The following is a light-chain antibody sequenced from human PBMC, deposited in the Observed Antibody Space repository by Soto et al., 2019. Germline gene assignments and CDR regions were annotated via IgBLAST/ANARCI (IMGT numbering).Light chain of an antibody. J-gene: IGLJ1*01. V-gene: IGLV2-14*01. CDR1: SSDVGGYNS. CDR2: EVS. CDR3: SSYTSSSLSV. Sequence: ALAQPASVSGSPGQSITISCTGTSSDVGGYNSVSWYQQHPGKAPKLMIYEVSHRPSGVSHRFSGSKSGNTASLTISGLQAEDEADYYCSSYTSSSLSVFGTGTKVTVL.